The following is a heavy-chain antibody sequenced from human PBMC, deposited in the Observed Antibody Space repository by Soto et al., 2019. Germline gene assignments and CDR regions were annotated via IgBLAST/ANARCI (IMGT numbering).Heavy chain of an antibody. D-gene: IGHD3-22*01. CDR2: IYYSGST. V-gene: IGHV4-31*03. Sequence: PSETLSLTCTVSGGSISSGGYYWSWIRQHPGKGLEWIGYIYYSGSTYYNPSLKSRVTISVDTSKNQFSLKLSSVTAADTAVCYCASVSMLSYYDSSGYFDYWGQGTLVTVSS. CDR3: ASVSMLSYYDSSGYFDY. J-gene: IGHJ4*02. CDR1: GGSISSGGYY.